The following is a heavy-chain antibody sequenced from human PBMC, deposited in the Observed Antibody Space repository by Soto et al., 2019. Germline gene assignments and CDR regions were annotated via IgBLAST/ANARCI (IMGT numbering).Heavy chain of an antibody. V-gene: IGHV3-30*18. CDR2: LSFDESHK. J-gene: IGHJ4*02. D-gene: IGHD3-22*01. CDR1: GFTLSDYG. Sequence: GGSLRLSCAGAGFTLSDYGMHWVRQAPGKGLEWVAVLSFDESHKYYGDSVKGRFTISRDNFKNTLYLLMNNLGPEDTAVYYCAKARGYYDTSGYMDSWGQGTLVTVSS. CDR3: AKARGYYDTSGYMDS.